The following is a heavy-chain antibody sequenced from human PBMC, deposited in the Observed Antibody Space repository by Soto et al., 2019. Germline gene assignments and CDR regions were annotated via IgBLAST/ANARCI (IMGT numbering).Heavy chain of an antibody. J-gene: IGHJ6*01. D-gene: IGHD3-22*01. CDR2: ISYDGSNQ. V-gene: IGHV3-30*18. Sequence: VGSLRLSCSSSVLTFSIYGMHCVRQSPGKWLEWVAVISYDGSNQYHADSVKGRFTISRDNSKKMLYLQMNSLRAEDTAVYHCAKDVGSITTANYHCMDGLRQGSTGIV. CDR3: AKDVGSITTANYHCMDG. CDR1: VLTFSIYG.